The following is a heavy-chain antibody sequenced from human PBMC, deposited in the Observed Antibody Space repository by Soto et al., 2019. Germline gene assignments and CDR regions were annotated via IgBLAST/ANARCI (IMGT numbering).Heavy chain of an antibody. CDR2: IYYTGTT. Sequence: QLQLQESGPGLVKPSETLSLTCSVSGGSITIDNYYWGWIRQPPGKALGWIATIYYTGTTYYSPPLKTRATISIDTSKNQFSLRLTSVTAADTAVYYCARIFGSFDDHFEDWGHAVLVTVSS. CDR3: ARIFGSFDDHFED. V-gene: IGHV4-39*01. D-gene: IGHD2-15*01. CDR1: GGSITIDNYY. J-gene: IGHJ1*01.